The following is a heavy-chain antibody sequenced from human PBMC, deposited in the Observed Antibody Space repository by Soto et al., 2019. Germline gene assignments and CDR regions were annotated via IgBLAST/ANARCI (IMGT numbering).Heavy chain of an antibody. CDR3: ARGGAALLDS. CDR1: GYTFTSYG. CDR2: ISAYNGNT. Sequence: QVQLVQSGTEVKKPGASVKVSCQASGYTFTSYGISWVRQAPGQGLEWMGWISAYNGNTDYAQKLQGRVTMSTDTPTRTADMELRSLRSDDTAVYYCARGGAALLDSWGQGTLVSVSS. D-gene: IGHD1-26*01. J-gene: IGHJ4*02. V-gene: IGHV1-18*01.